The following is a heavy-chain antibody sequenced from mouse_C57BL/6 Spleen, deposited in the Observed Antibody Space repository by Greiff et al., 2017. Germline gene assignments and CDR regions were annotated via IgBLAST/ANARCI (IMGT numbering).Heavy chain of an antibody. Sequence: VQLQQSGAELVKPGASVKLSCKASGYTFTSYWMHWVKQRPGQGLEWIGMIHPNSGSTNYNEKFKSKATLTVDKSSSTAYMQLSSLTSEDSAVYYCARLYGKGAMDYWGQGTSVTVSS. CDR2: IHPNSGST. CDR3: ARLYGKGAMDY. J-gene: IGHJ4*01. D-gene: IGHD2-10*02. CDR1: GYTFTSYW. V-gene: IGHV1-64*01.